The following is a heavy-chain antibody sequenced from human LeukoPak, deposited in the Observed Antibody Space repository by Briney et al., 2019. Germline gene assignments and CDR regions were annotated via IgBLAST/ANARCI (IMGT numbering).Heavy chain of an antibody. V-gene: IGHV4-59*01. CDR3: ARVPQERYYYYYMDV. J-gene: IGHJ6*03. CDR1: GGSISSYY. CDR2: IYYSGST. Sequence: SETLSLTCTVSGGSISSYYWSWIRQPPGKGLEWIGDIYYSGSTNYKPSLKSRVTISVDTSKNQFSLKLSSVTAADTAVYYCARVPQERYYYYYMDVWGKGTTVTVSS. D-gene: IGHD1-1*01.